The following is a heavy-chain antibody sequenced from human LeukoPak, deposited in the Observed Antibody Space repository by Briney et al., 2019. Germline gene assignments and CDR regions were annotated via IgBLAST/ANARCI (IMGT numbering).Heavy chain of an antibody. V-gene: IGHV5-51*01. CDR1: GYSFTSYW. CDR2: IYPGDSDT. J-gene: IGHJ4*02. Sequence: GESLKISCKGSGYSFTSYWIGWVRQTPGKGLEWMGIIYPGDSDTRYSPSFQGPVTISADKSISTDYLQWSSLKASDTAMYYCARSEGYCSGGSCYGGYYFDYWGQGTLVTVSS. D-gene: IGHD2-15*01. CDR3: ARSEGYCSGGSCYGGYYFDY.